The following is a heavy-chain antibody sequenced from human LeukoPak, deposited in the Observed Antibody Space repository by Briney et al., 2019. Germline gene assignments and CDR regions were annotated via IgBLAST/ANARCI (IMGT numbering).Heavy chain of an antibody. V-gene: IGHV3-21*01. CDR2: ISSSSSYI. D-gene: IGHD3-10*01. CDR1: GFTFSSYS. CDR3: ARDDYYGSGSYYMGADY. Sequence: GGSLRLSCAASGFTFSSYSMNWVRQAPGKGLEWVSSISSSSSYIYYADSVKGRFTISRDNAKNSLYLQMSSLRAEGTAVYYCARDDYYGSGSYYMGADYWGQGTLVTVSS. J-gene: IGHJ4*02.